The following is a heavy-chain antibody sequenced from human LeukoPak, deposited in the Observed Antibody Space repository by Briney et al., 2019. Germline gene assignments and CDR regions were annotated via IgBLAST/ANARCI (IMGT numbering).Heavy chain of an antibody. Sequence: GGSLRLSCAASGFTFSSYAMSWVRQAPGKGLEWVSSFSGGDGSTSYADSVKGRFTISRDNSKNTLYLQMNSLRAEDTAVYYCAKGKVVPATIYDYWGQGTLVTVSS. CDR2: FSGGDGST. J-gene: IGHJ4*02. D-gene: IGHD2-2*02. CDR3: AKGKVVPATIYDY. V-gene: IGHV3-23*01. CDR1: GFTFSSYA.